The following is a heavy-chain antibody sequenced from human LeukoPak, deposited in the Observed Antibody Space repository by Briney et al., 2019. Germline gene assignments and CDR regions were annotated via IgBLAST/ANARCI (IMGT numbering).Heavy chain of an antibody. CDR3: AGGLGTWYFDL. D-gene: IGHD7-27*01. CDR2: IYYNGNT. J-gene: IGHJ2*01. V-gene: IGHV4-39*01. CDR1: GGSISSSSYY. Sequence: KPSETLSLTCTVSGGSISSSSYYWGWIRQPPGKGLEWIGSIYYNGNTYYNPSLKSRVTISVDTSKNQFSLKLSSVTAADTAVYYCAGGLGTWYFDLWGRGTLVTVSS.